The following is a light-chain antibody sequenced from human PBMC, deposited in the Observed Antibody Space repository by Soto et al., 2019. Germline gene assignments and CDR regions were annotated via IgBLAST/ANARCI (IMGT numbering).Light chain of an antibody. Sequence: DIVLTQSPGTLSLSPGERATLSCRASQSVSSTSLAWYQQKPGQAPRLLIYGTSTRATGIPDRFSGSGSGTDITLTIIRLEPEDFEVYYCQQYGSSLFTFGPGTKVHIK. CDR2: GTS. CDR3: QQYGSSLFT. CDR1: QSVSSTS. V-gene: IGKV3-20*01. J-gene: IGKJ3*01.